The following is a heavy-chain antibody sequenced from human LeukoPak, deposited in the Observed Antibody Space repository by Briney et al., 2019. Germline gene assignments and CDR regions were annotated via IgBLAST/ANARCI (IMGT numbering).Heavy chain of an antibody. D-gene: IGHD3-22*01. CDR2: IYPGDSDT. CDR1: GYTFTNYW. CDR3: ASSSSYSDSGGYAFPI. J-gene: IGHJ3*02. V-gene: IGHV5-51*01. Sequence: GESLKISCKGSGYTFTNYWIAWVRQMPGKGLEWMGIIYPGDSDTRYSPSFQGQVTISADKSISTAYLQWSSLKASDTAMYYCASSSSYSDSGGYAFPIWGQGTMVTVSS.